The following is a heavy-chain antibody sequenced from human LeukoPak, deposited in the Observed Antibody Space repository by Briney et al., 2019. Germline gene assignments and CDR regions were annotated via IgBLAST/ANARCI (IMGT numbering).Heavy chain of an antibody. CDR3: AKAPGEWLEGHYFDY. D-gene: IGHD6-19*01. Sequence: PGGSLRLSCAASGFTFSGYVMTWVRQPPGKGLQWVADISGSGGSTYYANSVKGRFTISRDNSKNTLYLQMNSLRAEDTAVYYCAKAPGEWLEGHYFDYWGQGTLVTVSS. J-gene: IGHJ4*02. V-gene: IGHV3-23*01. CDR2: ISGSGGST. CDR1: GFTFSGYV.